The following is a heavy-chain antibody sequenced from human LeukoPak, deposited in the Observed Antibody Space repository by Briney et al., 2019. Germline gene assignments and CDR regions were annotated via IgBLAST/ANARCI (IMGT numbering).Heavy chain of an antibody. CDR2: VSYDGINK. CDR3: AKDPDSGGQKPNYGFDY. CDR1: GFTFTNYA. Sequence: PGGSLRLSCAASGFTFTNYAMHWVRQAPGKGLEWVAVVSYDGINKYYPDSVKGRFTISRDNSKNTLYLQMNSLRADDTAVYYCAKDPDSGGQKPNYGFDYLGQGTLVTVSS. J-gene: IGHJ4*02. D-gene: IGHD4-17*01. V-gene: IGHV3-30*18.